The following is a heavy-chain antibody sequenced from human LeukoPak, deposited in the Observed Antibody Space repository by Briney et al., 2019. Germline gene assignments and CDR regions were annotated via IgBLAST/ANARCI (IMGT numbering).Heavy chain of an antibody. Sequence: GCSVKVSCKASGGTFSSYAISGVRQAPGEGGERMGRIIPIFGTANSAQKFQCRVTITTDESPSTAYMELSSLRSEDTAVYYCARDWTVARAFEIWGQGTMVTVSS. V-gene: IGHV1-69*05. CDR3: ARDWTVARAFEI. D-gene: IGHD5-12*01. J-gene: IGHJ3*02. CDR2: IIPIFGTA. CDR1: GGTFSSYA.